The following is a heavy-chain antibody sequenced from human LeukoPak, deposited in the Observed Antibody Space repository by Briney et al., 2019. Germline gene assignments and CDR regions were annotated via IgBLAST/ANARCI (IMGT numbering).Heavy chain of an antibody. V-gene: IGHV4-61*02. D-gene: IGHD4-17*01. J-gene: IGHJ5*02. CDR1: GCSISSGSYY. CDR2: IYTSGST. CDR3: ARRMSSTVGGFDP. Sequence: SETLSLTCTVSGCSISSGSYYWSWIRQPAGKGLEWIGRIYTSGSTNYNPSLKSRVTISVDTSKNQLSLKLSSVTAADTAVYYCARRMSSTVGGFDPWGQGTLVTVSS.